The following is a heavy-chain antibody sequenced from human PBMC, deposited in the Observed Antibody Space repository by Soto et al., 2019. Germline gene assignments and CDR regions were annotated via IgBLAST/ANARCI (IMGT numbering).Heavy chain of an antibody. D-gene: IGHD2-15*01. Sequence: QVQLQESGPGLVKPSGTLSLTCAVSSGSISSSNWWSWVRQPPGKGLEWIGEIYHSGSTNYNPSLSSRVSISVDKSKDQFSLKLSSVTAADTAVYYCARDGGGSSSWFDPWGQGTLVTVSS. CDR1: SGSISSSNW. CDR3: ARDGGGSSSWFDP. CDR2: IYHSGST. V-gene: IGHV4-4*02. J-gene: IGHJ5*02.